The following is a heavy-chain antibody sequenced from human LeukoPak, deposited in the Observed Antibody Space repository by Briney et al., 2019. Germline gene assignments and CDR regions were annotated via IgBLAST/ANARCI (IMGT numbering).Heavy chain of an antibody. CDR2: INHSGST. CDR1: GGSFSGYY. Sequence: SETLSLTCAVYGGSFSGYYWSWIRQPPGKGLEWIGEINHSGSTYYNPSLKSRVTISVDTSKNQFSLKLSSVTAADTAVYYCARGVGLLWFGELFGYYYGMDVWGQGTTVTVSS. J-gene: IGHJ6*02. V-gene: IGHV4-34*01. D-gene: IGHD3-10*01. CDR3: ARGVGLLWFGELFGYYYGMDV.